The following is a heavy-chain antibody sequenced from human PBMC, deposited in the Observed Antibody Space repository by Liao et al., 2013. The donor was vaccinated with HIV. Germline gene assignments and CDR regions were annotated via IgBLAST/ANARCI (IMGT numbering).Heavy chain of an antibody. CDR2: IYRSGSA. CDR1: GGSVNSYY. J-gene: IGHJ4*02. D-gene: IGHD2-21*01. CDR3: ARDWDRAGIIVGTFDF. Sequence: QVQLQESGPGLVQPSETLSLTCSVSGGSVNSYYWNWIRQPAGKGLEWIGRIYRSGSANYNPSLKSRVSLSIDTSKNQFSLNLKSVTAADTAVYFCARDWDRAGIIVGTFDFWGLGTLVTVSS. V-gene: IGHV4-4*07.